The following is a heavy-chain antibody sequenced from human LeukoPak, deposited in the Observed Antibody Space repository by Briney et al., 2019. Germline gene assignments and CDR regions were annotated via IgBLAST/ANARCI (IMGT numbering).Heavy chain of an antibody. V-gene: IGHV4-4*02. CDR1: GASITSHPW. Sequence: SETLSLTCAVSGASITSHPWNWVRQPPGKGLEWIGEMYNSGTSTFKPSLRSRVIMIFDESKNHFSLKLNSVTAADTAVYYCARGGNWDFDYWGQGVLVIVSS. CDR2: MYNSGTS. D-gene: IGHD7-27*01. CDR3: ARGGNWDFDY. J-gene: IGHJ4*02.